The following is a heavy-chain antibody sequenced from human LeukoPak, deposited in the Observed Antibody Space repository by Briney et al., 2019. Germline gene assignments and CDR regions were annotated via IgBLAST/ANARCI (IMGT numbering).Heavy chain of an antibody. CDR2: IYHSGST. CDR3: ARGMAGPKGDFDDPQEGYAFDI. CDR1: GYSISSGYY. J-gene: IGHJ3*02. V-gene: IGHV4-38-2*02. D-gene: IGHD3-9*01. Sequence: KTSETLSLTCTVSGYSISSGYYWGWIRQPPGKGLEWIGSIYHSGSTYYNPSLKSRVTISVDTSENQFSLKLSSVTAADTAVYYCARGMAGPKGDFDDPQEGYAFDIWGQGTMVTVSS.